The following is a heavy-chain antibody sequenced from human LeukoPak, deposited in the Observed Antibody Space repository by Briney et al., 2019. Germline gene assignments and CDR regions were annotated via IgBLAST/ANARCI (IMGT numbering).Heavy chain of an antibody. CDR2: IYSGGST. V-gene: IGHV3-53*01. D-gene: IGHD3-9*01. Sequence: GGSLRLSCAASGFTVSSNYMSWVRQAPGKGLEWVPVIYSGGSTYYADSVKGRFTISRDNSKNTLYLQMNSLRAEDTAVYYCARERGDKDDAFDIWGQGTMVTVSS. J-gene: IGHJ3*02. CDR3: ARERGDKDDAFDI. CDR1: GFTVSSNY.